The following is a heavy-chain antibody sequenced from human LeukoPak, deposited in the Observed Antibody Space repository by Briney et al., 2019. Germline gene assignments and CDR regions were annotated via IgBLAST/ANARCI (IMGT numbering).Heavy chain of an antibody. CDR1: GDSISTSNSY. CDR2: IYYSGNT. D-gene: IGHD3-3*01. CDR3: ARPTMGY. J-gene: IGHJ4*02. Sequence: SETLSLTCTVSGDSISTSNSYWGWIRQPPGKGLEWIGSIYYSGNTYYNASLKSRVTISVDTSKNQFSLKLSSVTAADTAVYYCARPTMGYWGQGTLVTVSS. V-gene: IGHV4-39*07.